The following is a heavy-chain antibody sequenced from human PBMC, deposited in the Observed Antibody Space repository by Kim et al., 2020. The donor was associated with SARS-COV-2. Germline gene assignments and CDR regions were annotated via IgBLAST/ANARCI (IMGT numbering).Heavy chain of an antibody. D-gene: IGHD6-19*01. V-gene: IGHV3-13*01. Sequence: GGSLRLSCAASGFTFSSYDMHWVRQATGKGLEWVSAIGTAGDTYYPGSVKGRFTISRENAKNSLYLQMNSLRAGDTAVYYCARELTSVAGTGNYYYGMDVWGQGTTVTVSS. J-gene: IGHJ6*02. CDR2: IGTAGDT. CDR3: ARELTSVAGTGNYYYGMDV. CDR1: GFTFSSYD.